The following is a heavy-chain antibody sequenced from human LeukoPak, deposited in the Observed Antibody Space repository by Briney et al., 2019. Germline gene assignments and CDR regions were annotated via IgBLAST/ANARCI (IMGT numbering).Heavy chain of an antibody. D-gene: IGHD4-23*01. CDR1: GGSISSYW. CDR3: ARDQAYGNGDYFDY. V-gene: IGHV4-4*07. Sequence: SETLSLTCTVSGGSISSYWWSWIRQPAGKGLEWIGRIYTSGSTYYNPSLESRVTMSVDTSKNQFSLTLSSVTAADTAVYFCARDQAYGNGDYFDYWGQGTLVTVSS. J-gene: IGHJ4*02. CDR2: IYTSGST.